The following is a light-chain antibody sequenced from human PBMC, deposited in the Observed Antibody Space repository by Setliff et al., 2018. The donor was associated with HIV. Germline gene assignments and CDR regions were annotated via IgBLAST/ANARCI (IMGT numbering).Light chain of an antibody. Sequence: QSALTQPASVSGSPGQSITISCTGTSNDVGRYDLVSWYQQHPARAPKLIIYQATRRPSGVSNRFSGSKSGNVASLTISGLQAEDEADYYCNSYTTSGTRVFGTGTKVTVL. CDR1: SNDVGRYDL. CDR3: NSYTTSGTRV. V-gene: IGLV2-14*02. J-gene: IGLJ1*01. CDR2: QAT.